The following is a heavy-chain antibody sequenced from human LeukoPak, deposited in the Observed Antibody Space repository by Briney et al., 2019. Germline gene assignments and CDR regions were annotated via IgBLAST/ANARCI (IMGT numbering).Heavy chain of an antibody. V-gene: IGHV4-4*02. CDR3: AREAVAGTYFDY. J-gene: IGHJ4*02. Sequence: SETLSLTCAVSGGSISSSNWWSCVRQPPGKGLEWIGEIYHSGSTNYNPSLKSRVTISVDKSKNQFSLKLSSVTAADTVVYYCAREAVAGTYFDYWGQGTLVTVSS. CDR2: IYHSGST. CDR1: GGSISSSNW. D-gene: IGHD6-19*01.